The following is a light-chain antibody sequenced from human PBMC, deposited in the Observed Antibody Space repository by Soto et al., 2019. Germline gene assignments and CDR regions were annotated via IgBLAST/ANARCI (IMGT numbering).Light chain of an antibody. Sequence: EIWMTQSPASLSVSVGERVTLTCRASKSISSYVNWYQQKPGKAPQLLIYAASSMQSGFPSRSSGGGARKFTTPTISILQPEDFAAYYCQDSYRNPLTFGGGTKVDI. CDR2: AAS. V-gene: IGKV1-39*01. CDR3: QDSYRNPLT. CDR1: KSISSY. J-gene: IGKJ4*01.